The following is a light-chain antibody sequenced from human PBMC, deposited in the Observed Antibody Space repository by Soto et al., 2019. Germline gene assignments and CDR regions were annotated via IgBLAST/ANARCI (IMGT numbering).Light chain of an antibody. CDR1: SSDVGGYNY. CDR3: CSYTSSSTPWV. CDR2: DVS. V-gene: IGLV2-14*03. Sequence: QSVLNQPASVSGSPGQSITISCTRASSDVGGYNYVSWYQQHPGNAPKLMIYDVSDRPSGVSNRFSASKSGNTASLTISGLQAEDEADYYCCSYTSSSTPWVFGTGTKAPS. J-gene: IGLJ1*01.